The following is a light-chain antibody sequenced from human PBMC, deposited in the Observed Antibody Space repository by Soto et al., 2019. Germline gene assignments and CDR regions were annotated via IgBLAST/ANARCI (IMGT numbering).Light chain of an antibody. V-gene: IGKV1-9*01. Sequence: DIQLTQSPSLLSASVGDRVTITCRASQGISTYLAWYQQTSGKAPKLLISAASTLQRGVPSRFSGSGSGTQLTLTISSLQPEDFATYYCQQLNAYPLTFGGGTRVEIK. CDR3: QQLNAYPLT. J-gene: IGKJ4*01. CDR1: QGISTY. CDR2: AAS.